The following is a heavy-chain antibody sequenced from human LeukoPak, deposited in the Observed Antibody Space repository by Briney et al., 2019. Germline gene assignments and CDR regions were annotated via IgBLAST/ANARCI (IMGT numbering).Heavy chain of an antibody. Sequence: ASVKVSCKASGYTFTSYGISWVRQAPGQGLEWMGWISAYNGNTNYAQKLQGRVTMTTDTSTSTAYMELRSLRSDDTAVYYCARDHTYYDFWSGYRSGMDVWGQGTTVTVSS. D-gene: IGHD3-3*01. V-gene: IGHV1-18*01. CDR3: ARDHTYYDFWSGYRSGMDV. J-gene: IGHJ6*02. CDR2: ISAYNGNT. CDR1: GYTFTSYG.